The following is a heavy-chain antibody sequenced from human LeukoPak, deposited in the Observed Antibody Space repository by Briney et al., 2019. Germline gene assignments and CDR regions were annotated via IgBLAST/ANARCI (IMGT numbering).Heavy chain of an antibody. J-gene: IGHJ6*02. CDR3: AREGAAVAGSYYYYYGMDV. CDR2: ISWNSGSI. CDR1: GFTFDDYA. Sequence: GGSLRLSCAASGFTFDDYAMHWVRQAPGKGLEWVSGISWNSGSIGYADSVKGRFTISRDNAKNSLYLQMNSLRVEDTAVYYCAREGAAVAGSYYYYYGMDVWGQGTTVTVSS. V-gene: IGHV3-9*01. D-gene: IGHD6-19*01.